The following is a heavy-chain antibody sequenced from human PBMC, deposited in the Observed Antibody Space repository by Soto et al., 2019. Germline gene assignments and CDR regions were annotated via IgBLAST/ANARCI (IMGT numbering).Heavy chain of an antibody. CDR3: ACNGDAFDI. CDR1: GGTFSSYA. V-gene: IGHV1-69*13. Sequence: SVKVSCRASGGTFSSYAISWVRQAPGQGLEWMVGIIPIFGTANYAQRFQGRLTITADESTSTAYMELSSLRSEDTAVYYCACNGDAFDILGQGTILTV. J-gene: IGHJ3*02. CDR2: IIPIFGTA.